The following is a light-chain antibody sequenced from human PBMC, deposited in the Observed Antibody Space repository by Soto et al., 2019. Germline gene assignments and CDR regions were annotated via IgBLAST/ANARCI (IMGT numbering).Light chain of an antibody. V-gene: IGKV3-20*01. CDR3: QQYGTSPAT. CDR2: GAS. Sequence: EIVMTQSPATLSVSPGERAPLSCRASQSVSSNLAWYQQKPGQAPRLLIHGASTRATGITDRFSGSVSGTDFTLIISGLEPEDFAVYYCQQYGTSPATFGQGTKVDTK. CDR1: QSVSSN. J-gene: IGKJ1*01.